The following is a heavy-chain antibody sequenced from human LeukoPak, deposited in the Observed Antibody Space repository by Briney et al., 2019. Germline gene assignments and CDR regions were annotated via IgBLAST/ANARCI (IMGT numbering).Heavy chain of an antibody. CDR2: INRDGSST. J-gene: IGHJ4*02. CDR3: AKDQGLWFREDYFDY. V-gene: IGHV3-74*01. D-gene: IGHD3-10*01. Sequence: GGSLRLSCAASGFTFSSYWMHWVRHAPGKGLVWLSRINRDGSSTTYADSVKGRFTISRDNAKNTLYLQMYSLRAEDTAVYYCAKDQGLWFREDYFDYWGQGTLVTVSS. CDR1: GFTFSSYW.